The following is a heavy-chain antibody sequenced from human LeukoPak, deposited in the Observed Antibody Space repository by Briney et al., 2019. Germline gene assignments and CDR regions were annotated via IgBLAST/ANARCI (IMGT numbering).Heavy chain of an antibody. CDR1: GGTFSSYA. CDR2: IIPIFGTA. V-gene: IGHV1-69*06. CDR3: ARGPNPMITFGGVIVHYMDV. D-gene: IGHD3-16*02. Sequence: SVKVSCKASGGTFSSYAISWVRQAPGQGLECMGGIIPIFGTANYAQKFQGRVTITADKSTSTAYMELSSLRSEDTAVYYCARGPNPMITFGGVIVHYMDVWGKGTTVTVSS. J-gene: IGHJ6*03.